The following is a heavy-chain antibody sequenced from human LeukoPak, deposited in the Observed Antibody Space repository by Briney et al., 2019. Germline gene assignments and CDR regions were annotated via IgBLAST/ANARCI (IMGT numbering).Heavy chain of an antibody. V-gene: IGHV3-7*01. CDR2: IKQDGSEK. J-gene: IGHJ4*02. Sequence: PGGSLRLSCAASGFTFSSYGMHWVRQAPGKGLEWVANIKQDGSEKYYVDSVKGRFTISRDNAKNSLYLQMNSLRAEDTAVYYCARDRYYDILTGYDYWGQGTLVTVSS. CDR1: GFTFSSYG. D-gene: IGHD3-9*01. CDR3: ARDRYYDILTGYDY.